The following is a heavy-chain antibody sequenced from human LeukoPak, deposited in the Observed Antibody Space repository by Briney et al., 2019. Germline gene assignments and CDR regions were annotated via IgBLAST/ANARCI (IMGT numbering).Heavy chain of an antibody. J-gene: IGHJ6*02. CDR1: GGTFNTYA. V-gene: IGHV1-69*04. CDR3: ARFPVRGYTYGSVIHHMDV. Sequence: SVEVSCKASGGTFNTYAITWVRQAPGQGLEWMGRIIPILDVADSAQRFQGRVTITADRSTSTVYMELNSLRSEDTAIYYCARFPVRGYTYGSVIHHMDVWGQGTTVIVSS. CDR2: IIPILDVA. D-gene: IGHD5-18*01.